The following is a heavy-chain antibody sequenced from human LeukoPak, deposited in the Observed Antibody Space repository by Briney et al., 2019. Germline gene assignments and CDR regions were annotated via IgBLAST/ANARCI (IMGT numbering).Heavy chain of an antibody. CDR1: GGSISSSSYY. J-gene: IGHJ4*02. CDR2: IYYSGST. CDR3: ARHSSGWYSPYYFDY. D-gene: IGHD6-19*01. Sequence: SETLSLTCTVSGGSISSSSYYWGWIRQPPGKGLEWIGSIYYSGSTNYNPSLKSRVTISVDTSKNRFSLKLSSVTAADTAVYYCARHSSGWYSPYYFDYWGQGTLVTVSS. V-gene: IGHV4-39*01.